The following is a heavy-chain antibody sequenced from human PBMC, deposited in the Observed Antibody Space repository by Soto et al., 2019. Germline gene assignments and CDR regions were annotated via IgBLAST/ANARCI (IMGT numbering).Heavy chain of an antibody. D-gene: IGHD1-1*01. J-gene: IGHJ4*02. CDR3: ARGGKVGYAS. CDR2: INHSGST. Sequence: QVQLQQWGAGLLKPSETLSLTCAVYGGSFSGYYWSWIRQPPGKGLEWIGEINHSGSTNYNPSLKSRVTISVDTSKNQVSLKLSSVTAADTAVYYCARGGKVGYASWGQGTLVTVSS. V-gene: IGHV4-34*01. CDR1: GGSFSGYY.